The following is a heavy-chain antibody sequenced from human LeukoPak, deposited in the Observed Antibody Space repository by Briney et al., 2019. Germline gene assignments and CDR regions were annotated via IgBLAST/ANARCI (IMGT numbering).Heavy chain of an antibody. V-gene: IGHV3-33*01. CDR3: AADTDYDAFDI. J-gene: IGHJ3*02. CDR1: GFTFSSYG. Sequence: GGSLRLSCAASGFTFSSYGIHWVRQAPGKGLEWVAVIWYDESNKFYADSVRGRFTISRDNSENTLHLQMNSLRAEDTAVYYCAADTDYDAFDIWGQGTMVTVSS. CDR2: IWYDESNK. D-gene: IGHD4-11*01.